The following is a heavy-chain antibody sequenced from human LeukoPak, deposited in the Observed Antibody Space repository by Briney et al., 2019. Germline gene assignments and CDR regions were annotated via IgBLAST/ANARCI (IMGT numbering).Heavy chain of an antibody. J-gene: IGHJ4*02. CDR2: ISSSSSYI. CDR1: GFTFSSYS. Sequence: PGGSLRLSCAASGFTFSSYSMNWVRQAPGKGLEWVSSISSSSSYIYYADSVKGRFTISRDNAKNSLYLQMNSLRAEDTAVYYCARDSGYDSSGYYLDYWGQGTLVTVSP. D-gene: IGHD3-22*01. CDR3: ARDSGYDSSGYYLDY. V-gene: IGHV3-21*01.